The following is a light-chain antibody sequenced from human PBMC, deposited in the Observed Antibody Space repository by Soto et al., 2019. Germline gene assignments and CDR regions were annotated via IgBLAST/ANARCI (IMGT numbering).Light chain of an antibody. J-gene: IGKJ2*01. Sequence: EIVMTQSPATLSVSPGERATLSCRASQSVSNNLAWYQQKPGQAPRLLIYGASTRATGIPARFSGSGSGTEFTLTISSLQSEDFAVYYCQQYNNWLYTFGQGTKLEI. CDR3: QQYNNWLYT. CDR1: QSVSNN. CDR2: GAS. V-gene: IGKV3-15*01.